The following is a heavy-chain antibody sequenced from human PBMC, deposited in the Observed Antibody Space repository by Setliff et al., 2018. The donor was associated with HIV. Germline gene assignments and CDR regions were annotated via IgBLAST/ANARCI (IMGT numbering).Heavy chain of an antibody. Sequence: GASVKVSCKASGYTFTKYDINWVRQATGQGLEWMGWMNPNSGNAEYAQRFQGRVTLTRNTSISTAYMELSSLTSEDTAVYFCAQMDVTGYWGQGTLVTVSS. J-gene: IGHJ4*02. V-gene: IGHV1-8*03. CDR1: GYTFTKYD. CDR3: AQMDVTGY. CDR2: MNPNSGNA. D-gene: IGHD2-8*02.